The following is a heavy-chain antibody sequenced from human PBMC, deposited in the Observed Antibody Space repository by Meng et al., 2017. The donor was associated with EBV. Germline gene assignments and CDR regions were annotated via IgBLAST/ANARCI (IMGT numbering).Heavy chain of an antibody. CDR3: ARAEIAAAGRLDY. CDR2: VIPFFGTA. D-gene: IGHD6-13*01. J-gene: IGHJ4*02. V-gene: IGHV1-69*14. CDR1: GGPFSSYA. Sequence: VKLEESGAEQTTPGASLKVSCKASGGPFSSYAISWVRQAPGQGLEWMGVVIPFFGTANYAQKFQGSVTITADKSTSTAYMELSSLRAEDTAVYYCARAEIAAAGRLDYWGQGTLVTVSS.